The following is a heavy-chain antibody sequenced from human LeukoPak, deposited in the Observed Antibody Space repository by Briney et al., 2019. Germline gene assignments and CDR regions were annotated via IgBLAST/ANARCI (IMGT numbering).Heavy chain of an antibody. D-gene: IGHD3-3*01. CDR1: GGSISSYY. Sequence: SETLSLTCTVSGGSISSYYWSWIRQPAGKGLEWIGRIYTSGSTNYNPSLRSRVTMSVDTPKNQFSLKLSSVAAADTAVYYCARDRRLDFWDYYYYSMDVWGKGTTVTVSS. V-gene: IGHV4-4*07. CDR2: IYTSGST. CDR3: ARDRRLDFWDYYYYSMDV. J-gene: IGHJ6*03.